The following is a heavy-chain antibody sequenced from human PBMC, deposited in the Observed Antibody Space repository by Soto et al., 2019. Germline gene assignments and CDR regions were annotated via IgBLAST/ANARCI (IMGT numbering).Heavy chain of an antibody. V-gene: IGHV4-39*01. J-gene: IGHJ6*01. CDR3: ARHTYYDFWSGYNFPYYYYGMDV. Sequence: SETLSLTCTVSGGSISSSSYYWGWIRQPPGKGLEWIGSIYYSGSTYYNPSLKSRVTISVDTSKNQFSLKLSSVTAADTAVYYCARHTYYDFWSGYNFPYYYYGMDVWGQGTTVTVSS. D-gene: IGHD3-3*01. CDR1: GGSISSSSYY. CDR2: IYYSGST.